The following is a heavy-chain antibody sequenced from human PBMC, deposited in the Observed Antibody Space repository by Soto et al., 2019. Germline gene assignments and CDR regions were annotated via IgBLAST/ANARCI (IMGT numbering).Heavy chain of an antibody. V-gene: IGHV1-69*12. CDR2: IIPIFGTA. Sequence: QVQLVQSGAEVKKPGSSVKVSCKASGGTFSSYAISWVRQAPGQGLEWMGGIIPIFGTANYAQKFQGRVTITADEATSTAYKELSSLRSEETAVYYCARHPRQNYYYGMDDWCQGTTVTVSS. CDR1: GGTFSSYA. J-gene: IGHJ6*02. CDR3: ARHPRQNYYYGMDD.